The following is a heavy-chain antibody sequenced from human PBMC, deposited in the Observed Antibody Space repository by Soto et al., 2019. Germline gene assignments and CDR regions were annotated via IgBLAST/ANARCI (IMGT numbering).Heavy chain of an antibody. J-gene: IGHJ5*02. CDR2: INAGNGNT. CDR1: GYTFTSYA. CDR3: TSGYSLYYLNP. Sequence: ASVKVSCKASGYTFTSYAMHWVRQAPGQRLEWMGGINAGNGNTKYSQKFQGTVTITRDTSASTAYMELSSLRSEDTASYYCTSGYSLYYLNPWGQGTLVTVSS. D-gene: IGHD6-13*01. V-gene: IGHV1-3*01.